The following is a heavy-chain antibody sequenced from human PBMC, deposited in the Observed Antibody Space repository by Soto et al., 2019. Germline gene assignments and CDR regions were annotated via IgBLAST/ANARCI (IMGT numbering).Heavy chain of an antibody. J-gene: IGHJ4*02. CDR2: ISFDGSNI. CDR3: ARVGVSSGSLKQSPFDY. Sequence: GGSLRLSCAASGFTFIRYAIHWVRQAPGKGLEWVSLISFDGSNIYYADSVKGRFTISRDNSKNTLYLQMNSLGAEDTAVYYCARVGVSSGSLKQSPFDYWGQGTLVTVSS. CDR1: GFTFIRYA. V-gene: IGHV3-30-3*01. D-gene: IGHD1-26*01.